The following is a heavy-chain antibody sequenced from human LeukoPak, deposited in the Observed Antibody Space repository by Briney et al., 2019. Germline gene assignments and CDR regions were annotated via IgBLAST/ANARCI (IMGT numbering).Heavy chain of an antibody. D-gene: IGHD6-13*01. CDR3: ARSRLAAALDY. J-gene: IGHJ4*02. V-gene: IGHV3-33*01. Sequence: PGGSLRLSCAASGFTFSSYGMHWVRQAPGKGLEWVAVIWYDGSNKYYADSVKGRFTISRDNSKNTLYLQMNSLRAEDTAVYYCARSRLAAALDYWGQGTLVTVSS. CDR1: GFTFSSYG. CDR2: IWYDGSNK.